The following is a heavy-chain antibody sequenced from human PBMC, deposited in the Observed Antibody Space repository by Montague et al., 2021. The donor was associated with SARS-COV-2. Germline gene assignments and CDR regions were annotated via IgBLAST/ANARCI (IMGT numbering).Heavy chain of an antibody. V-gene: IGHV4-61*02. D-gene: IGHD3-9*01. CDR3: ARGVLRYFDWTSPFGY. CDR1: GGSISSGSYY. Sequence: TLSLTCTVSGGSISSGSYYWSWIRQPAGKGLEWIGRIYTSGSTNYNPSLKSRVTISVDTSKNQFSLQLSPVTAADTAVYYCARGVLRYFDWTSPFGYWGQGTLVTVSS. CDR2: IYTSGST. J-gene: IGHJ4*02.